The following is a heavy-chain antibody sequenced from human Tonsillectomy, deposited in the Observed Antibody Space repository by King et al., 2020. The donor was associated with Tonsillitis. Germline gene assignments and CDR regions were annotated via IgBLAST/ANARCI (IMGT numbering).Heavy chain of an antibody. D-gene: IGHD3-10*01. CDR1: GFTFSSYW. CDR2: IKHDGSEK. V-gene: IGHV3-7*03. Sequence: VQLVESGGGLVQPGGSLRLSCAASGFTFSSYWMSWVRQAPGKGPEWVANIKHDGSEKYYVDSMKGRFTISRDNAKNSLYLQMNSLRAEDTAVYYCAKIGHYYFDLWGRGTLVTVSS. CDR3: AKIGHYYFDL. J-gene: IGHJ2*01.